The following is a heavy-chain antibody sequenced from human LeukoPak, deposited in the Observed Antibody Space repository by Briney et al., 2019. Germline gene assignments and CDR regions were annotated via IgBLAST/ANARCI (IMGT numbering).Heavy chain of an antibody. CDR2: IYGADKT. CDR3: ASARYLDL. V-gene: IGHV3-53*01. Sequence: GRSLRLSCAASGFTVNSNYMNWVRQAPGEGLEWVSVIYGADKTQYAGSVKGGFTISRDKSKNTLYLQLNSLRVEATAVYYCASARYLDLWGRGTLVIVSS. D-gene: IGHD2-15*01. J-gene: IGHJ2*01. CDR1: GFTVNSNY.